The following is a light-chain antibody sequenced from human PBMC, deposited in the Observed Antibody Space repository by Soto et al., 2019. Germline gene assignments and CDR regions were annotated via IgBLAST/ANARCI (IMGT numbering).Light chain of an antibody. J-gene: IGLJ3*02. Sequence: QSVLTQPTSVSGTPGQRITISFSGSSSNGGSKTVHWYKHLPRMSTRLLIFSNDQRPYGVPDRFSASESCTSATLAVRGLRSDDEADYYCATWDDVLNGVVFGGGTKVTVL. CDR1: SSNGGSKT. CDR2: SND. CDR3: ATWDDVLNGVV. V-gene: IGLV1-44*01.